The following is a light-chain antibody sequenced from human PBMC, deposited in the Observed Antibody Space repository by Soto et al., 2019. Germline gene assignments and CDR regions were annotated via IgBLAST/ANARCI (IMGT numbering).Light chain of an antibody. V-gene: IGKV3-20*01. CDR3: QKYGSSPPIYT. J-gene: IGKJ2*01. Sequence: EIVLTQSPGTLSLSPGERATLSCRASQSVSSSYLAWYQQKPGQAPRLLIYGASSRATGIPDRFSGSGSGTDFSLIIRRMGLEDFAVYYCQKYGSSPPIYTFGQGTKLEIK. CDR2: GAS. CDR1: QSVSSSY.